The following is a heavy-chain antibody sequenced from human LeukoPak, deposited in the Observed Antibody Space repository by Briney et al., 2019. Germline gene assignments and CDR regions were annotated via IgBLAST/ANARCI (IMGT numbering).Heavy chain of an antibody. Sequence: WASVKVSCKASGYTFTSYAMHWVRQVPGQRLEWMGWINAGNGNTKYSQKFQGRVTITRDTSASTAYMELSSLRSEDTAVYYCARDYDSSAGAGAFDIWGQGTMVTVSS. CDR1: GYTFTSYA. CDR3: ARDYDSSAGAGAFDI. J-gene: IGHJ3*02. CDR2: INAGNGNT. D-gene: IGHD3-22*01. V-gene: IGHV1-3*01.